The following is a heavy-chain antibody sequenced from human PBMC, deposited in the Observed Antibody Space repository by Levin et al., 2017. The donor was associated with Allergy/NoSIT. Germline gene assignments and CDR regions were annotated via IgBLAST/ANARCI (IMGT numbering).Heavy chain of an antibody. D-gene: IGHD3-10*02. V-gene: IGHV3-49*03. CDR3: SLFGSTYNFDC. Sequence: GESLKISCTTSGFNFGDYVMTWFRQAPGKGLEWVGFIRSKPHGGTTEYAASVKGRFTISRDDSKSIAYLQMTGLKTEDTALYYCSLFGSTYNFDCWGQGTLVTVSS. CDR2: IRSKPHGGTT. CDR1: GFNFGDYV. J-gene: IGHJ4*02.